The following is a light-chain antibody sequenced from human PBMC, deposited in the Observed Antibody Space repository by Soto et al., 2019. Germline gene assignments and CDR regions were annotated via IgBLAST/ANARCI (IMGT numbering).Light chain of an antibody. Sequence: DIVMTQSPDSLAVSLGERATINCKSSQSILYRSNNKNNLAWYQQKPGQPPKLLIFWASTRESGVPGRFSGSGSGTDFTLTISSLQAEDVAVYFCQQYYSTPPTFGQGTKVEIK. CDR2: WAS. CDR1: QSILYRSNNKNN. V-gene: IGKV4-1*01. CDR3: QQYYSTPPT. J-gene: IGKJ1*01.